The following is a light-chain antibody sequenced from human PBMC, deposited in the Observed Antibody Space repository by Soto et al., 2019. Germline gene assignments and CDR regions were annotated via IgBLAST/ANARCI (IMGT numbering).Light chain of an antibody. CDR2: EVS. J-gene: IGLJ1*01. V-gene: IGLV2-14*01. CDR1: SRDVGGYNY. Sequence: QAASVSGSPGQSITISCTGTSRDVGGYNYVSWYQQHPGKAPKLIIYEVSNRPSEISNRFSGSKSGNTASLTISGLRAEDEADYYCSSYTSGSTYVFGTGTKVTVL. CDR3: SSYTSGSTYV.